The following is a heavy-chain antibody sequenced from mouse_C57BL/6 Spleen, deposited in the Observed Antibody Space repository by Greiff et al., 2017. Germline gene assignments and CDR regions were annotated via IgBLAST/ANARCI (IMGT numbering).Heavy chain of an antibody. D-gene: IGHD1-1*01. J-gene: IGHJ1*03. CDR1: GFNIKDDY. V-gene: IGHV14-4*01. CDR2: IDPENGDT. CDR3: TTPYYDGSSYGYFDV. Sequence: VQLQQSGAELVRPGASVKLSCTASGFNIKDDYMHWVKQRPEQGLEWIGWIDPENGDTEYASKFQGKATITADTSSNTAYLQLSSLTSEDTAVYYCTTPYYDGSSYGYFDVWGTGTTVTVSS.